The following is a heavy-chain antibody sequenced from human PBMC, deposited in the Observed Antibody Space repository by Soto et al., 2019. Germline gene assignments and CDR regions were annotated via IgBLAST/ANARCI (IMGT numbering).Heavy chain of an antibody. D-gene: IGHD3-22*01. CDR3: ATRGGNTMIKGEGAFDI. V-gene: IGHV5-10-1*01. Sequence: PGESLKISCKGSGYSFNSYWISWVRQMPGKGLEWMGRIDPSDSYTNYSPSFQGHVTISADKSISTAYLQWSSLKASDTAMYYCATRGGNTMIKGEGAFDIWGQGTMVTASS. CDR2: IDPSDSYT. CDR1: GYSFNSYW. J-gene: IGHJ3*02.